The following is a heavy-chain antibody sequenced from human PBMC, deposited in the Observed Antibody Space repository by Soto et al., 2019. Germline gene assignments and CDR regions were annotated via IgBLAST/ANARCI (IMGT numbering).Heavy chain of an antibody. V-gene: IGHV1-2*02. CDR2: MNPDNGDT. D-gene: IGHD3-10*01. Sequence: SVNVCCQASGYTWSCNGFHECGQAPGQGLEWMGWMNPDNGDTNYAQKFQDRVTMTRDTSISQDYLDLRRLRSDDTAVSFCTSDRSGANFKDWSQGTQVT. CDR3: TSDRSGANFKD. J-gene: IGHJ4*02. CDR1: GYTWSCNG.